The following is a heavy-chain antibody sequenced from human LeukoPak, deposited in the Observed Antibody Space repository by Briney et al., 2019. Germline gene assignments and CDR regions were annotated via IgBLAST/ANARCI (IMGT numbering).Heavy chain of an antibody. Sequence: PSETLSLTCTVSGGSISSYCWSWIRQPPGKGLEWIGYIYYSGSTNYNPSLKSRVTISVDTSKNQFSLKLSSVTAADTAVYYCARFYTIFGVVTPYYFDYWGQGTLVTVSS. D-gene: IGHD3-3*01. CDR3: ARFYTIFGVVTPYYFDY. CDR1: GGSISSYC. CDR2: IYYSGST. V-gene: IGHV4-59*01. J-gene: IGHJ4*02.